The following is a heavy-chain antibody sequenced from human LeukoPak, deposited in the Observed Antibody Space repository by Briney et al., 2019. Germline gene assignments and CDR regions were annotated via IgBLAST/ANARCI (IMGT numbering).Heavy chain of an antibody. D-gene: IGHD3-9*01. J-gene: IGHJ4*02. CDR1: GFTFSSYG. CDR2: IWYDGSNK. V-gene: IGHV3-33*01. CDR3: ARERRYFDWFPPHPYYFDY. Sequence: PGGSLRLSCAASGFTFSSYGMHWVRQAPGKGLEWVAVIWYDGSNKYYADSVKGRFTISRDNSKNTLYLQMNSLRAEDTAVYYCARERRYFDWFPPHPYYFDYWGQGTLVTVSS.